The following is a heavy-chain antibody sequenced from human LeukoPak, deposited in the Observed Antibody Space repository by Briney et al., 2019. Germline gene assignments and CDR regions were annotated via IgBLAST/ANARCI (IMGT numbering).Heavy chain of an antibody. J-gene: IGHJ4*01. V-gene: IGHV1-69*05. CDR3: AQTPPRFSSGWPSDY. CDR2: IIPIFGTA. Sequence: SVKVSCKASGGTFSSYAISWVRQAPGQGLEWMGGIIPIFGTANYAQKFQGRVTITTDESTSTAYMEMSSLRSEDPAVYYLAQTPPRFSSGWPSDYWGQGTLVSVSS. D-gene: IGHD6-19*01. CDR1: GGTFSSYA.